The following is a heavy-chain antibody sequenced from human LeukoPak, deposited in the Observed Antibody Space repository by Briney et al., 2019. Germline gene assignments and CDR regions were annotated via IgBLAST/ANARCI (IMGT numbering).Heavy chain of an antibody. CDR2: INHSGST. Sequence: PSETLSLTCAVYGGSFSGYYWSWIRQPPGKGLEWIGEINHSGSTNYNPSLKSRVTISVDTSKNQFSLKLSSVTAADTAVYYCATLDYQKLGFDYWGQGTLVTVSS. CDR1: GGSFSGYY. J-gene: IGHJ4*02. CDR3: ATLDYQKLGFDY. D-gene: IGHD3-16*01. V-gene: IGHV4-34*01.